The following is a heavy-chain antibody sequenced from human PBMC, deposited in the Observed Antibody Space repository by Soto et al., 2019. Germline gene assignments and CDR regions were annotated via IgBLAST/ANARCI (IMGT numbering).Heavy chain of an antibody. Sequence: AAVKVSCKASGYTFTTYALHWVRQGPGQRLEWLGWINPGNGKTKYSLHFMGRVTLTRDTVATTAYMEVSRLRSEDTAVYYSGRGPFTMLVDNDSFYARDVWGPGTSVSVSS. D-gene: IGHD3-22*01. CDR3: GRGPFTMLVDNDSFYARDV. CDR1: GYTFTTYA. CDR2: INPGNGKT. J-gene: IGHJ6*02. V-gene: IGHV1-3*01.